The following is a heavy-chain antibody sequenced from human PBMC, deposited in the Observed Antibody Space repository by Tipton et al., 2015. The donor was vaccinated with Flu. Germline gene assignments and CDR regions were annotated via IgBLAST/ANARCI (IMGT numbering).Heavy chain of an antibody. J-gene: IGHJ3*02. D-gene: IGHD2-15*01. CDR2: IYHSGNT. V-gene: IGHV4-38-2*01. Sequence: TLSLTCGVSGYSISSGYYWGWIRQPPGKGLEWIGSIYHSGNTYYNPSLKSRVTISLDTSKNQFSLKLSSVTAADTAMYNCARAYCSGGGCHSEGDDAFDIWGQGTMVTVSS. CDR3: ARAYCSGGGCHSEGDDAFDI. CDR1: GYSISSGYY.